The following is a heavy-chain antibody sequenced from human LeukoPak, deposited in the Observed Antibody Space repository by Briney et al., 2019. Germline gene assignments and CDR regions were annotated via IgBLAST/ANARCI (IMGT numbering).Heavy chain of an antibody. D-gene: IGHD1-26*01. V-gene: IGHV4-39*01. CDR1: GGSISSSSYY. J-gene: IGHJ4*02. Sequence: QASETLSLTCTVSGGSISSSSYYWGWIRQPPGKGLEWIGSIYYSGSTYYNPSLKSRVTISVDTSKNPFSLKLSSVTAADTAVYYCARQPKGSYYKYYFDYWGQGTLVTVSS. CDR2: IYYSGST. CDR3: ARQPKGSYYKYYFDY.